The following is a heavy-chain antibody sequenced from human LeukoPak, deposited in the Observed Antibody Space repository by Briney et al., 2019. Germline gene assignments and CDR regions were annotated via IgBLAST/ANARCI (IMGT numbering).Heavy chain of an antibody. V-gene: IGHV3-23*01. J-gene: IGHJ1*01. CDR3: ARGVVVKAGPHEYFQH. CDR1: GFTFSSYA. CDR2: ISGSGGTT. Sequence: GGSLRLSCAASGFTFSSYAMTWVRQAPGKGLEWVSAISGSGGTTYYADSVKGRFTISRDNSKNTLYLQMNSLRAEDTAVYYCARGVVVKAGPHEYFQHWGQGTLVTVSS. D-gene: IGHD3-22*01.